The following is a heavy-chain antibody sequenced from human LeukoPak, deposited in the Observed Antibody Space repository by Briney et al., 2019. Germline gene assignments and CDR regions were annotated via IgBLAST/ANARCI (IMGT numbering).Heavy chain of an antibody. V-gene: IGHV3-74*01. Sequence: QPGGSLRLSCSASGLTLSGYWMHWVRQIPGKGLVWVSRIDSDGSGTSYADSVKGRFTISRDNAKNSLYLQMNSLRAEDTAVYYCARPTATHCSSTSCPFDYWGQGTLVTVSS. D-gene: IGHD2-2*01. CDR2: IDSDGSGT. J-gene: IGHJ4*02. CDR3: ARPTATHCSSTSCPFDY. CDR1: GLTLSGYW.